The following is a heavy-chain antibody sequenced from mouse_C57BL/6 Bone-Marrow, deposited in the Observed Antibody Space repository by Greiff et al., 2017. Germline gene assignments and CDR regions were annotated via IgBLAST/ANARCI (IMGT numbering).Heavy chain of an antibody. J-gene: IGHJ1*03. D-gene: IGHD1-1*01. Sequence: QVQLQQSGAELARPGASVKLSCKASGYTFTSYGISWVKQRTGQGLEWIGEIYPRSGNTYYNEKFKGKATLTADKSSSTAYMELRSLTSEDSAVYFCARSVPRYSYFDVWGTGTTVTVSS. V-gene: IGHV1-81*01. CDR1: GYTFTSYG. CDR3: ARSVPRYSYFDV. CDR2: IYPRSGNT.